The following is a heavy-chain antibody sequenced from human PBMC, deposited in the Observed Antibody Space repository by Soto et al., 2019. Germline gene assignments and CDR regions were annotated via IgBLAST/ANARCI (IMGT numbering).Heavy chain of an antibody. CDR1: GYTFSRYG. CDR3: AKNGQPPYYYYGLDV. J-gene: IGHJ6*02. Sequence: QGQLVQSGGEVKKPGASVKVSCKASGYTFSRYGISWVRQAPGQGLEWMGWISGYNGDTNYAQKFQGRVTMTTDTSTTTAYMELRGLTSYDTAIYYCAKNGQPPYYYYGLDVWGQGTTVTVSS. D-gene: IGHD2-8*01. V-gene: IGHV1-18*01. CDR2: ISGYNGDT.